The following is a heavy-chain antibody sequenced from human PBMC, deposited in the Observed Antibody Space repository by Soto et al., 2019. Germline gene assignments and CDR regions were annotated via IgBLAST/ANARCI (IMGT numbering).Heavy chain of an antibody. CDR2: INAGNGNT. Sequence: ASVKVSCKASGYTVTSYSMHWVRQAPGQRLGWMGWINAGNGNTKYSQKFQGRVTITRDTSASTAYMELSSLRSEDTAVYYCARSGYSSSWYNYYYGMDVWGQGTTVTVSS. CDR3: ARSGYSSSWYNYYYGMDV. J-gene: IGHJ6*02. CDR1: GYTVTSYS. V-gene: IGHV1-3*01. D-gene: IGHD6-13*01.